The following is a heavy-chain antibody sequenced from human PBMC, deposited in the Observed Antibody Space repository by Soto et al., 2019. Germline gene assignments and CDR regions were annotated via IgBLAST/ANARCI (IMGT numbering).Heavy chain of an antibody. CDR3: ARDTGDGNFDF. J-gene: IGHJ4*02. CDR2: INAGYGNT. D-gene: IGHD7-27*01. Sequence: ASVKVSCKASGYTFSSYAMHWVRQAPGQRLEWMGWINAGYGNTKSSQKFQDRVTISRDTSASTAYMELTSLRSEDTAVYYCARDTGDGNFDFWGQGTLVTASS. V-gene: IGHV1-3*01. CDR1: GYTFSSYA.